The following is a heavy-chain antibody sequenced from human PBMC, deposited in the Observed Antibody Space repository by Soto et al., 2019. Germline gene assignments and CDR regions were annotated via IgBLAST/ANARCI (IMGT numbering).Heavy chain of an antibody. V-gene: IGHV3-53*01. CDR2: IYGGGTK. D-gene: IGHD6-19*01. CDR3: VQTTGWPGFDF. J-gene: IGHJ4*02. Sequence: EVQLVESGGGLIQPGGSLRLSCPAPGFAVSSKYIPWVRQAQGKGLEGVSVIYGGGTKYSADSVKGRFTISRDTSKNTLYLQMNSLRAEDTVVYYCVQTTGWPGFDFWGQGTLVTVSS. CDR1: GFAVSSKY.